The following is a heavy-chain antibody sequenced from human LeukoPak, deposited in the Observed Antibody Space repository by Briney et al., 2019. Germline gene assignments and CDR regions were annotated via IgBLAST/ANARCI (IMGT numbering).Heavy chain of an antibody. CDR3: ARRYDSTLYYYYYMDV. J-gene: IGHJ6*03. V-gene: IGHV4-59*08. CDR2: IHYSGST. CDR1: GGSISSYY. Sequence: SETLSLTCTVSGGSISSYYWSWIRQPPGKGLEWIGYIHYSGSTDYNPSLRSRVTISVDTSKNQFSLKLSSVTAADTAVYYCARRYDSTLYYYYYMDVWGKGTTVTVSS. D-gene: IGHD3-22*01.